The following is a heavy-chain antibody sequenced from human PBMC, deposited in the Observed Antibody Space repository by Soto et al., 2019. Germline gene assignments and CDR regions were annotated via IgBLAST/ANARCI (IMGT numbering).Heavy chain of an antibody. J-gene: IGHJ3*02. CDR1: GGFVDSGGYY. Sequence: QVQLQESGPGLVKPSRTLTLTCTVSGGFVDSGGYYWTWIRHLPGKGLEWIGYMRYSGSSYYNPSPESLVTMSFDTSTNNFSLKRCSVTAADTAVYSCAIPEGDTRHFGDYGSAGWGAFDIWLQGTRVTLSS. D-gene: IGHD4-17*01. V-gene: IGHV4-31*01. CDR2: MRYSGSS. CDR3: AIPEGDTRHFGDYGSAGWGAFDI.